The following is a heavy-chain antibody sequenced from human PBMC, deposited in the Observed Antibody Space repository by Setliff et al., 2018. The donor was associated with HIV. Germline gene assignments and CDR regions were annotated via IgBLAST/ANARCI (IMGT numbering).Heavy chain of an antibody. CDR2: IYSTGNT. D-gene: IGHD3-10*01. V-gene: IGHV4-61*02. CDR1: GGSISSGSYY. J-gene: IGHJ4*02. CDR3: AIPGGSGSYYRVFNY. Sequence: SETLSLTCTVSGGSISSGSYYWSWIRQPAGKGLEWIGRIYSTGNTNYNPSLGSRVSMSVDTSRSQFSLKLSSVTAADTAMYYCAIPGGSGSYYRVFNYWGQGTPVTVSS.